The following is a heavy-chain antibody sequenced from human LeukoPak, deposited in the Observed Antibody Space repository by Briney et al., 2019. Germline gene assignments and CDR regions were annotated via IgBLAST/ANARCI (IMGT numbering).Heavy chain of an antibody. V-gene: IGHV3-53*01. CDR1: GFTVSSNY. Sequence: GGSLRLSCAASGFTVSSNYMSWVRQAPGKGLEWVSVIYSGGSTYYADSVKGRFTISRDNSKNTLYLQMNSLRAEDTAVYYSARGPSEDAFDIWGQGTMVTVSS. CDR2: IYSGGST. CDR3: ARGPSEDAFDI. J-gene: IGHJ3*02.